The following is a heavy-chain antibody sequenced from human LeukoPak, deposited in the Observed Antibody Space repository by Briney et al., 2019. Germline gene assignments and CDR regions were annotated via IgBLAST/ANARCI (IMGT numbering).Heavy chain of an antibody. D-gene: IGHD3-22*01. CDR1: GFTFSNYW. J-gene: IGHJ4*02. V-gene: IGHV3-7*01. Sequence: GGSLRLSCAASGFTFSNYWMGWVRQAPGRGLEWVANINEDGSEKYYVDSVKGRFTISRDNGKNSPYLQINSLRAEDTAVFYCARGGYYSAWAEDYWGQGTLVTVSS. CDR3: ARGGYYSAWAEDY. CDR2: INEDGSEK.